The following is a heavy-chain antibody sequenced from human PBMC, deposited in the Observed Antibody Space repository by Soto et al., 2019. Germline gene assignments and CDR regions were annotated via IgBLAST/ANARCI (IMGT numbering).Heavy chain of an antibody. D-gene: IGHD4-17*01. Sequence: SETLSLTCTVSGGSISSYYWSWIRQPAGKGLEWIGRIYTSGSTNYNPSLKSRVTMSVDTSKNQFSLKLSSVTAADTAVYYCARDGFDFYGDDYYYYGMDVWGQGTTVTVSS. V-gene: IGHV4-4*07. CDR2: IYTSGST. J-gene: IGHJ6*02. CDR1: GGSISSYY. CDR3: ARDGFDFYGDDYYYYGMDV.